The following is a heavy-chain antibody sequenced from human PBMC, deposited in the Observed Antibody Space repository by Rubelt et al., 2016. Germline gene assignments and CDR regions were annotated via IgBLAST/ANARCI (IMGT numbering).Heavy chain of an antibody. J-gene: IGHJ6*02. CDR3: ARDHSYYAFWSGYDSQQDYYYYGMDV. D-gene: IGHD3-3*01. V-gene: IGHV3-30*04. Sequence: GLEWVAVISYDGTNKYYADSVKGRFPISRDNSKNTLYLQMNSLRAEDTAVYYCARDHSYYAFWSGYDSQQDYYYYGMDVWGQGTTVTVAS. CDR2: ISYDGTNK.